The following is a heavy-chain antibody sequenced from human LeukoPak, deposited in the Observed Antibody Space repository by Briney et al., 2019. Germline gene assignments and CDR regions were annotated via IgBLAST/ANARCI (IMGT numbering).Heavy chain of an antibody. J-gene: IGHJ4*02. Sequence: SETLSLTCTVSGYSISSGYYWGWIRPPPGKGLEWIGSIYHSGSTYYNPSLKSRVTISVDTSKNQFSLKLSSVTAADTAVYYCARDGDYVFDYWGQGALVSVSS. CDR2: IYHSGST. V-gene: IGHV4-38-2*02. D-gene: IGHD4-17*01. CDR3: ARDGDYVFDY. CDR1: GYSISSGYY.